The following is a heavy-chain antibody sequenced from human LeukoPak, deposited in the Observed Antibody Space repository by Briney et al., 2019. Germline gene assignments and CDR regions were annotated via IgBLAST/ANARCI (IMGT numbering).Heavy chain of an antibody. Sequence: PGGSLRLSCAASGFTFSSYGMHWVRQAPGKGLEWVANIRQDGGEKNYVDSVKGRFTISRDNAKNSLYLQMNSLRAEDTALYYCARDNPFGGYWGQGTLVTVSS. CDR1: GFTFSSYG. CDR2: IRQDGGEK. D-gene: IGHD3-16*01. CDR3: ARDNPFGGY. J-gene: IGHJ4*02. V-gene: IGHV3-7*03.